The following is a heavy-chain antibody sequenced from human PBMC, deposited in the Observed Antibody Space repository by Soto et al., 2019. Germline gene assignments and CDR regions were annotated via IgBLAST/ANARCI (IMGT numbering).Heavy chain of an antibody. CDR2: IYPGDSDT. D-gene: IGHD2-15*01. CDR3: ARHISEDLDYYGMDV. V-gene: IGHV5-51*01. CDR1: GDSFTSYW. Sequence: GESLRLSSKGSGDSFTSYWIGWVRQMPGKGLEWMGIIYPGDSDTRYSPSFQGQVTISADKSISTAYLQWSSLKASDTAMYYCARHISEDLDYYGMDVWGQGTTVTVSS. J-gene: IGHJ6*02.